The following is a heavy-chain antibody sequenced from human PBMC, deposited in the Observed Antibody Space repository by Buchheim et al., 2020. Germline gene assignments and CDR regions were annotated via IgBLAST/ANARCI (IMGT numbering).Heavy chain of an antibody. Sequence: EVQLLESGGGLEQSGGSLRLSCAASGFTFSSYVMSWVRQAPGKGLEWVSAMSGSGGSTYYADSVKGRFTISRDSSKNMVYLRMNSLRADGTAVYYCAKGSSSSRPYYFDYWGQGTL. CDR1: GFTFSSYV. CDR2: MSGSGGST. J-gene: IGHJ4*02. CDR3: AKGSSSSRPYYFDY. V-gene: IGHV3-23*01. D-gene: IGHD6-6*01.